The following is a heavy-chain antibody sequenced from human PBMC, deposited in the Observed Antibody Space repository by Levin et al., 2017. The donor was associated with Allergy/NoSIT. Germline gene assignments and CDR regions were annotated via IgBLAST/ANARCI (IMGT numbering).Heavy chain of an antibody. CDR1: GFTFSGYT. CDR3: ASDGSYDTLDI. CDR2: ISSSSTYI. Sequence: PGGSLRLSCAASGFTFSGYTLNWVRQAPGKGLEWVSSISSSSTYIYYADSLKGRFTISRDDAKNSLSLQMDSLRVEDTAVYYCASDGSYDTLDIWGQGTMVTVSS. D-gene: IGHD6-6*01. V-gene: IGHV3-21*01. J-gene: IGHJ3*02.